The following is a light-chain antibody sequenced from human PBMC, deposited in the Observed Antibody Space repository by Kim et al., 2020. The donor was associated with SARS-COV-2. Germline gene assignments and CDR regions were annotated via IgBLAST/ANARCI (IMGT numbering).Light chain of an antibody. CDR1: KLGDKY. Sequence: SYELTQPPSVSVSPGQTASITCSGDKLGDKYACWYQQKPGQSPVLVIYQDSKRPSGIPERFSGSNSGNTATLTLSGTQAMDEADYYCQAWDCSNVV. V-gene: IGLV3-1*01. CDR2: QDS. CDR3: QAWDCSNVV. J-gene: IGLJ2*01.